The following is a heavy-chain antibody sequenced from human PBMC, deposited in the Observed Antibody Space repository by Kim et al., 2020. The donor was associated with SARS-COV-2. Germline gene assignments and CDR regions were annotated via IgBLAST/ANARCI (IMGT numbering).Heavy chain of an antibody. V-gene: IGHV3-48*03. Sequence: GGSLRLSCAASGFTFSSYEMNWVRQAPGKGLEWVSYISSSGSTIYYADSVKGRFTISRDNAKNSLYLQMNSLRAEDTAVYYCASNYVSPPLDYWGQGTLVTVSS. CDR2: ISSSGSTI. CDR1: GFTFSSYE. D-gene: IGHD1-7*01. CDR3: ASNYVSPPLDY. J-gene: IGHJ4*02.